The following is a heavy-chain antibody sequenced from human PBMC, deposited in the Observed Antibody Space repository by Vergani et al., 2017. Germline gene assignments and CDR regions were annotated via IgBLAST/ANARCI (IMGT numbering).Heavy chain of an antibody. CDR2: IYPGDSDT. CDR3: ARHTMSSSWSSFDH. D-gene: IGHD6-13*01. J-gene: IGHJ4*02. V-gene: IGHV5-51*01. Sequence: EVQLVQSGAAVKKPGESLRISCKASGYSFTTYWIGWVRQMPGKGLEWMGIIYPGDSDTRYSPSFQGQVTISADKSISTPYLQWSSLRASDTAMYYCARHTMSSSWSSFDHWGQGTLVTVSS. CDR1: GYSFTTYW.